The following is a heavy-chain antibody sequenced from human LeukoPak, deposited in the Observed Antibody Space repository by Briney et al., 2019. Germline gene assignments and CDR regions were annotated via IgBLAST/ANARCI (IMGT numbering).Heavy chain of an antibody. J-gene: IGHJ4*02. V-gene: IGHV4-39*07. D-gene: IGHD3-22*01. CDR2: INHSGST. Sequence: SETLSLTCTVSGGSISSGGYYWSWIRQPPGKGLEWIGEINHSGSTNYNPSLKSRVTISVDTSKNQFSLKLSSVTAADTAVYYCAREWGEYYYDSSGYIRPLDYWGQGTLVTVSS. CDR3: AREWGEYYYDSSGYIRPLDY. CDR1: GGSISSGGYY.